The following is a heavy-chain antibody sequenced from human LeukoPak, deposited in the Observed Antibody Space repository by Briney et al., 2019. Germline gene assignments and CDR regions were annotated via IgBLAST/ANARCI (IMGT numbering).Heavy chain of an antibody. D-gene: IGHD4-17*01. CDR2: ISSSGSYI. CDR1: GFTFTNYG. V-gene: IGHV3-21*01. Sequence: GGSLRLPCVASGFTFTNYGMNWVRQAPGKGLEWVASISSSGSYIFYADSVKGRFTISRDNAKNSLFLQMNSLRAEDTAVYYCARDTYGDYAFDYWGQGTLVTVSS. J-gene: IGHJ4*02. CDR3: ARDTYGDYAFDY.